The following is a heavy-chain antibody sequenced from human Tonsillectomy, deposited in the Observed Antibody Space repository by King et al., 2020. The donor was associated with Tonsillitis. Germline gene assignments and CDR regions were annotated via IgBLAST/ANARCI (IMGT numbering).Heavy chain of an antibody. V-gene: IGHV3-30-3*01. CDR3: ARFGPDFTILAFDI. CDR2: ISYDGSNK. D-gene: IGHD3-3*01. J-gene: IGHJ3*02. Sequence: VQLVESGGGVVQPGRSLRLSCAASGFTFSSYAMHWVRQAPGKGLEWVAVISYDGSNKYYADSVKGRFTISRDNSKNTLYLQMNSLRAEDTAVYYCARFGPDFTILAFDIWGQGTMVTVSS. CDR1: GFTFSSYA.